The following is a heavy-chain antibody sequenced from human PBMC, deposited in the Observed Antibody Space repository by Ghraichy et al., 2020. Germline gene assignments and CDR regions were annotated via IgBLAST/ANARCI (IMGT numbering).Heavy chain of an antibody. V-gene: IGHV3-23*01. Sequence: LSLTCAASGFTFSSYAMSWVRQAPGKGLEWVSAISGSGGSTYYADSVKGRFTISRDNSKNTLYLQMNSLRAEDTAVYYCAKRIFGVVTGIDYWGQGTLVTVSS. CDR1: GFTFSSYA. D-gene: IGHD3-3*01. J-gene: IGHJ4*02. CDR2: ISGSGGST. CDR3: AKRIFGVVTGIDY.